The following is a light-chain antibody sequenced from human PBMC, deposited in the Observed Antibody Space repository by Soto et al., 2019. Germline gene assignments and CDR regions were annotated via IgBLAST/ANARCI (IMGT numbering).Light chain of an antibody. J-gene: IGLJ1*01. CDR2: EVS. Sequence: QSVLTQPASVSGSTAQSITISCTGTSSDVGGYDYVSWYQLHPGKAPKLMVFEVSNRPSGVSYRFSGSKSGNTASLTISGLQAEDEDDYFCSSYSISTAYLFGTGTKVTVL. V-gene: IGLV2-14*01. CDR3: SSYSISTAYL. CDR1: SSDVGGYDY.